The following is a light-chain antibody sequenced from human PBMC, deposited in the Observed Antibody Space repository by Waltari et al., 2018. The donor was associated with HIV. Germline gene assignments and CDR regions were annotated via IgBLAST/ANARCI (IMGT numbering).Light chain of an antibody. CDR2: GAS. CDR3: QQYSNWYT. J-gene: IGKJ2*01. CDR1: QSVRSN. Sequence: EIVMTQSPVTLSVSPGERATLSCRASQSVRSNLAWYQQKPGQAPRLLIYGASTRATGIPARFIGSESETEFTLTISSLQSEDFAVYYCQQYSNWYTFGQGTKLEIK. V-gene: IGKV3-15*01.